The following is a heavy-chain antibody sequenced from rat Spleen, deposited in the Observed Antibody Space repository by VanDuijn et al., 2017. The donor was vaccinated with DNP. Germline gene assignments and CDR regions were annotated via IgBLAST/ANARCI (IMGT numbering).Heavy chain of an antibody. D-gene: IGHD1-11*01. Sequence: QVQLKESGPGLVQPSETLSLTCTVSGFSVTSYSVSWVRQPSGRGPEWMGRMWYDGDTVYNSALKSRLSISRDTSKSLVFLKMNSLQTEDTAMYFCARTTETIVSSYYFDYWGQGVMATVSS. CDR2: MWYDGDT. J-gene: IGHJ2*01. CDR1: GFSVTSYS. V-gene: IGHV2-70*01. CDR3: ARTTETIVSSYYFDY.